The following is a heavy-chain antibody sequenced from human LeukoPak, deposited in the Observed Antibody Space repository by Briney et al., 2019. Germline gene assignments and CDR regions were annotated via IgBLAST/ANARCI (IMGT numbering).Heavy chain of an antibody. J-gene: IGHJ4*02. Sequence: GGSLRLSCAASEFTFSDYYMSWIRQAPGKGLEWVSYISSSGSTKYYADSMKGRFTISRDNSKNTLYLQMNSLRAKDTAVYYCAKDRVGAILYFDYWGLGTLVTVSS. D-gene: IGHD1-26*01. CDR3: AKDRVGAILYFDY. CDR2: ISSSGSTK. V-gene: IGHV3-11*01. CDR1: EFTFSDYY.